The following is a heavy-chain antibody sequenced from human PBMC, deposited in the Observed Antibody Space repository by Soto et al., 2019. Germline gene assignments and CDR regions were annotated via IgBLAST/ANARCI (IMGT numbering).Heavy chain of an antibody. D-gene: IGHD2-8*02. CDR1: GFAFHTHA. Sequence: EVQLLESGGGLVQPGGSLRLSCAASGFAFHTHALSWVRQAPGKGLEWVSGISASGVTTYYADSVKGRFTISRDNSKNTVTLQMNSLRAEDTAFYYCAKDRTPPLSLSPSSQAIKNLLVGQCFDSWGQGPLVTDSS. CDR3: AKDRTPPLSLSPSSQAIKNLLVGQCFDS. J-gene: IGHJ4*02. CDR2: ISASGVTT. V-gene: IGHV3-23*01.